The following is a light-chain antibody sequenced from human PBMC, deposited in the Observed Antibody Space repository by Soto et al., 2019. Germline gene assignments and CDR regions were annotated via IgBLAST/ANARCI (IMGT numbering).Light chain of an antibody. J-gene: IGKJ4*01. CDR3: QQRGNRPSLT. CDR2: DAS. Sequence: EIVLTQSPATLSLSPGERATLSCRASQSISSQLAWYQQKPGQAPRLLIYDASNRATGILARFRGSGSGTNFTLTIDGLEPEDYAAYYCQQRGNRPSLTFGGGTKVEIK. V-gene: IGKV3-11*01. CDR1: QSISSQ.